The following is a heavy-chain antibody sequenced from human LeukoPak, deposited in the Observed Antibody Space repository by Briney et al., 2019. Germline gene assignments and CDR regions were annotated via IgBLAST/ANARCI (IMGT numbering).Heavy chain of an antibody. D-gene: IGHD3-22*01. CDR3: ARGYYDSSGFWYFDL. CDR1: GGTFSSYT. CDR2: IIPILGIA. J-gene: IGHJ2*01. Sequence: ASMKVSCKASGGTFSSYTISWVRQAPGQGLEWMGRIIPILGIANYAQKFQGRVTITADKSTSTAYMELSSLRSEDTAVYYCARGYYDSSGFWYFDLWGRGTLVTVSS. V-gene: IGHV1-69*02.